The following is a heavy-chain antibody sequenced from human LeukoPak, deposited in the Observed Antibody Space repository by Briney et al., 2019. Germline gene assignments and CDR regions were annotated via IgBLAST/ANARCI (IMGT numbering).Heavy chain of an antibody. CDR1: GFTFNNAW. Sequence: GGSLRPSCAASGFTFNNAWMTRVRQAPGKGLEWVGRIRGKTDGETTDYAAPVQGRFTISRDDSKDTLYLQMNSLKTEDTAVYYCILAAAGPAYWGQGTLVTVSS. CDR3: ILAAAGPAY. J-gene: IGHJ4*02. CDR2: IRGKTDGETT. V-gene: IGHV3-15*01. D-gene: IGHD6-13*01.